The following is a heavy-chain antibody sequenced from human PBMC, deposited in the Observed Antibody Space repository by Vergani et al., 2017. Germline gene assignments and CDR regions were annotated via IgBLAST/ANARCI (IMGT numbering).Heavy chain of an antibody. CDR3: AKGGNDFWSGYFANDAFDI. CDR2: ISYDGSNK. D-gene: IGHD3-3*01. V-gene: IGHV3-30*18. CDR1: GFTFSSYG. Sequence: VQLVESGGGLVKPGGSLRLSCAASGFTFSSYGMHWVRQAPGKGLEWVAVISYDGSNKYYADSVKGRFTISRDNSKNTLYLQMNSLRAEDTAVYYCAKGGNDFWSGYFANDAFDIWGQGTMVTVSS. J-gene: IGHJ3*02.